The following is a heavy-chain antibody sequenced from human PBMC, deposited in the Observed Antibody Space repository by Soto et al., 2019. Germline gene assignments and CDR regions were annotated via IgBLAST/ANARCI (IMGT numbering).Heavy chain of an antibody. J-gene: IGHJ4*02. V-gene: IGHV4-59*08. D-gene: IGHD5-18*01. CDR2: ISISGNT. CDR3: ARRYGSCFDD. CDR1: GGSISSDF. Sequence: SETLSLTCTVSGGSISSDFWSWIRQPPGKGLEWIGYISISGNTDYSPSLKSRATISVDTSKNQFSLKLSSVTAADTAVYYCARRYGSCFDDWGQGTLVTVSS.